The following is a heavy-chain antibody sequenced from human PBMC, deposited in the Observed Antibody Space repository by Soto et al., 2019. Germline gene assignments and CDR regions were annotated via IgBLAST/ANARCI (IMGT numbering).Heavy chain of an antibody. CDR3: ARSLPGDYPFDY. D-gene: IGHD4-17*01. V-gene: IGHV1-69*13. CDR2: IIPIFGTA. Sequence: SVNVSCKSSGGTFSSYSISWVRQAPGQGLECMGGIIPIFGTANYAQKFQGRVTITADESTSTAYMELSSLRSEDTAVYYCARSLPGDYPFDYWGQGTLVTVSS. CDR1: GGTFSSYS. J-gene: IGHJ4*02.